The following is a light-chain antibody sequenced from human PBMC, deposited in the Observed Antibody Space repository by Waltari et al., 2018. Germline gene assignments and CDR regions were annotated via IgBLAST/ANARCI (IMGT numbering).Light chain of an antibody. J-gene: IGKJ1*01. V-gene: IGKV1-5*03. CDR3: QQYNSYPWT. Sequence: DIQMTQSPSTLSASVGDRVTITCRASQSISSWLAWYPQNPGKAPKLLIYKASSLESGVPSRFSGSGSGTEFTITISSLQPDDFATYYGQQYNSYPWTFGQGTKVEIK. CDR2: KAS. CDR1: QSISSW.